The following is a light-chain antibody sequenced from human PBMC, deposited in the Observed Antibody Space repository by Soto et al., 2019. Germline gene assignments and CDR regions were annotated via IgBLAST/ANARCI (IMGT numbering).Light chain of an antibody. J-gene: IGKJ2*02. V-gene: IGKV3-20*01. Sequence: IVLTQAPGTLSLSPGERVTLSCRASQSVSSSFLAWYQQKPGQAPRLLIYGASNRATGIPYRFSGSGSGTDFTLIISRLEPEDFAVYYCQQYGSSPGTFGQGTKLEIK. CDR1: QSVSSSF. CDR2: GAS. CDR3: QQYGSSPGT.